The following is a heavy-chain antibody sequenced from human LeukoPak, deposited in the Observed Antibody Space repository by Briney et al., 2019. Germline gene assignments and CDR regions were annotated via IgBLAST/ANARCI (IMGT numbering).Heavy chain of an antibody. Sequence: GGSLGLSCAASGFTFSSYGMHWVRQAPGKGLEWVAVISYDGSNKYYADSVKGRFTISRDNSKNTLYLQMNSLRAEDTAVYYCARDGLDIVVARVAYYYYYMDVWGKGTTVTVSS. CDR2: ISYDGSNK. D-gene: IGHD2-15*01. J-gene: IGHJ6*03. CDR1: GFTFSSYG. V-gene: IGHV3-30*03. CDR3: ARDGLDIVVARVAYYYYYMDV.